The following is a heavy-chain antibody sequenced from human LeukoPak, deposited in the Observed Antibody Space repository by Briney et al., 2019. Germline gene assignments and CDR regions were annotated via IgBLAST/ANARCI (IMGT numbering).Heavy chain of an antibody. J-gene: IGHJ4*02. CDR3: ARGLNYGFTYYFDY. D-gene: IGHD3-16*01. V-gene: IGHV4-61*02. Sequence: SETLSLTCTVSGGSISSGSYYWSWIRQPAGKGLEWIGRIYTSGSTNYNPSLKSRVTISVNTSKNQFSLKLSSVTAADTAVYYCARGLNYGFTYYFDYWGQGTLVTVSS. CDR2: IYTSGST. CDR1: GGSISSGSYY.